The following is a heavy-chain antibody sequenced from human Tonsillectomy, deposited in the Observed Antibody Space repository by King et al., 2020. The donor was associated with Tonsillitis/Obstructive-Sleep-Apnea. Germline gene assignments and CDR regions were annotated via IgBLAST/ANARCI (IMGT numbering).Heavy chain of an antibody. CDR3: ERGAYCTSTSCRLFDP. D-gene: IGHD2-2*01. CDR1: GDSVSSGPYY. V-gene: IGHV4-61*01. J-gene: IGHJ5*02. Sequence: QLQESGPGLVKPSETLSLTCTVSGDSVSSGPYYWTWIRQPPEKGLEWVGYISYRGVTNYNPSLKSRVTISLDTSKNQFSLRLSSVTAAETALYYCERGAYCTSTSCRLFDPWGQGTLVAVSS. CDR2: ISYRGVT.